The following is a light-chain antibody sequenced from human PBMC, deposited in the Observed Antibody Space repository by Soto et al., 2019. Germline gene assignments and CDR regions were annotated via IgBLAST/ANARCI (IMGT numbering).Light chain of an antibody. V-gene: IGKV2-30*01. J-gene: IGKJ2*01. CDR2: KAF. Sequence: DVVMTQSPLSLPVTLGQPASISCRSSQSIVYSDGNAYLSWFQQRPGQSPRRLIYKAFNRDSGVPDRFSGSGSGTDFTLKISRVEAEDVGVYYCMQGTHWPPVTFRQGTKLEIK. CDR1: QSIVYSDGNAY. CDR3: MQGTHWPPVT.